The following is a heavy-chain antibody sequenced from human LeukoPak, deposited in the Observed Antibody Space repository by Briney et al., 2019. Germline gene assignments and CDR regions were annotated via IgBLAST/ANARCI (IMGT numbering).Heavy chain of an antibody. V-gene: IGHV1-69*04. CDR3: ARGVVVPAADDAFDI. D-gene: IGHD2-2*01. CDR1: GGTFSSYA. J-gene: IGHJ3*02. Sequence: GASVKVSCKASGGTFSSYAISWVRQAPGQGLEWMGRIIPILGIANYAQKFQGRVTITADKSTSTAYMELSSLRSEDTAVYYCARGVVVPAADDAFDIWGQGIMVTVSS. CDR2: IIPILGIA.